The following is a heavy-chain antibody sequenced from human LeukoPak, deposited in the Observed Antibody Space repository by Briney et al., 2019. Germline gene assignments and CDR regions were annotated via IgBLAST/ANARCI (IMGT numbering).Heavy chain of an antibody. D-gene: IGHD2-15*01. CDR2: IGRNGIYI. CDR1: GFTFNNYT. CDR3: ARDGLPATVANWFDP. V-gene: IGHV3-21*01. J-gene: IGHJ5*02. Sequence: PGGSLRLSCAASGFTFNNYTINWVRQAPGKGLEWVSSIGRNGIYIKYVDSVKGRFTVSRDNAKNSLYLQMNSLRAEDTAVYYCARDGLPATVANWFDPWGQGTLVTVSS.